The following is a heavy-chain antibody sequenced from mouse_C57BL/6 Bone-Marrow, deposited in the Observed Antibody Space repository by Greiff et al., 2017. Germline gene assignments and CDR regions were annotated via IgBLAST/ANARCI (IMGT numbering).Heavy chain of an antibody. Sequence: QVQLQQPGAELVKPGASVKLSCKASGYTFTSYWMHWVKQRPGQGLEWIGMIHPNSGSTNYNETFKSKATLTVDKSSSTAYMQLSSLTSEDSAVYYCARERGYDYRFAYWGQGTLVTVSA. CDR2: IHPNSGST. CDR1: GYTFTSYW. J-gene: IGHJ3*01. D-gene: IGHD2-4*01. V-gene: IGHV1-64*01. CDR3: ARERGYDYRFAY.